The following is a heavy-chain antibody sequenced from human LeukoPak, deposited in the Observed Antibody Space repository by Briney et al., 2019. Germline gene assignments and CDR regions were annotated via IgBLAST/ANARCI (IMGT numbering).Heavy chain of an antibody. V-gene: IGHV3-30-3*01. J-gene: IGHJ3*02. CDR2: ISYDGSNK. Sequence: GRSLRLSCAASGFTFSSYAMHWVRQAPGKGLEWVAAISYDGSNKYYADSVKGRFTISRDNSKNTLYLQMNSLRAEDTAVYYCARDRESYSSTAAFDIWGQGTMVTVSS. CDR3: ARDRESYSSTAAFDI. D-gene: IGHD1-26*01. CDR1: GFTFSSYA.